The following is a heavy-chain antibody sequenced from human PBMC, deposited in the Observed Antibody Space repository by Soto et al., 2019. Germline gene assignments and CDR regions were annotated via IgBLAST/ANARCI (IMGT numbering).Heavy chain of an antibody. CDR3: ARSYCDSSGYYPLFDY. Sequence: QVQLVQSGAEVKKPGSSVKVSCKASGGTFSSYAISWVRQAPGQGLEWMGGIIPIFGTANYAQKFQGRVTITADESTSTAYMELSSLRSEDTAVYYCARSYCDSSGYYPLFDYWGQGTLVTVSS. CDR1: GGTFSSYA. J-gene: IGHJ4*02. CDR2: IIPIFGTA. V-gene: IGHV1-69*01. D-gene: IGHD3-22*01.